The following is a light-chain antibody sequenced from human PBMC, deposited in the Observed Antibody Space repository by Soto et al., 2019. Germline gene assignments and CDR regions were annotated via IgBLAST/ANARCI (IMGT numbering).Light chain of an antibody. CDR1: QSVISN. Sequence: EIVMTQSPATLSMSPGERATLACRASQSVISNLAWYQQKPSQPPRLLIYDAFSRATGITARFSGSGSGTELTLTITSLESEDFAIYYCQQYNNWPLTFGGGTKVEIK. J-gene: IGKJ4*01. CDR3: QQYNNWPLT. CDR2: DAF. V-gene: IGKV3-15*01.